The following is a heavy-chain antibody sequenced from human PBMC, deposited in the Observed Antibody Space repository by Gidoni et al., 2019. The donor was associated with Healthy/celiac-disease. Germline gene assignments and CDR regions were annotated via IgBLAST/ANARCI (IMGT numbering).Heavy chain of an antibody. D-gene: IGHD3-22*01. CDR3: ARDRPPYYYDSSGYLDY. J-gene: IGHJ4*02. Sequence: EVQLVESGGGLVQPGGSLRLSCAASGFTFRRYWMSWVRQAPGKGLEWGANIKQDGSEKYYVDSVKGRFNISRDNAKNSLYLQMNSLRAEDTAVYYCARDRPPYYYDSSGYLDYWGQGTLVTVSS. CDR1: GFTFRRYW. CDR2: IKQDGSEK. V-gene: IGHV3-7*01.